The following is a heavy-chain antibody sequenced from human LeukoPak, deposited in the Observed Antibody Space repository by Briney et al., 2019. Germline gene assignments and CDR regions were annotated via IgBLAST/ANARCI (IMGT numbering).Heavy chain of an antibody. J-gene: IGHJ4*02. CDR1: GFTFGTYG. CDR3: AKDDSGNSLDY. V-gene: IGHV3-30*02. CDR2: TRYDGSNK. D-gene: IGHD2/OR15-2a*01. Sequence: GGSLRLSCAASGFTFGTYGKHWVRQAPGKGLEWVAFTRYDGSNKDYVDSVKGRFTISRDNSKNTLYLQMNSLRAEDTALYYCAKDDSGNSLDYWGQGTPVTVSS.